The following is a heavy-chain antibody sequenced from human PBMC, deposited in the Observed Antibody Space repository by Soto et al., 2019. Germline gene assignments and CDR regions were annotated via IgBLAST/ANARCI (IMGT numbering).Heavy chain of an antibody. CDR2: VSTNDDHT. Sequence: QVQMVQSGPEVKMPGASVKVSCKTSGYTFTAYGLAWLRQAPGQRPEWMGWVSTNDDHTNYARKFQGRVTMTTDRSTTTTSMELRSLGTDDTAVYYCARELNTESSAYYSFAFWGQGTLVTVSS. CDR3: ARELNTESSAYYSFAF. J-gene: IGHJ4*02. D-gene: IGHD3-22*01. V-gene: IGHV1-18*01. CDR1: GYTFTAYG.